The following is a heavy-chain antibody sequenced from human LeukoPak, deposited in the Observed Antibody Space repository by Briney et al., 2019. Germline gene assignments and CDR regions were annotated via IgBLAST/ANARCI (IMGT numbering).Heavy chain of an antibody. V-gene: IGHV3-48*01. CDR1: GFTFSSYS. D-gene: IGHD3-22*01. CDR3: ARDRYYDSSGSLDY. Sequence: GGSLRPSCAASGFTFSSYSMNWVRQAPGKGLEWVSYISSSSSTIYYADSVKGRFTISRDNAKNSLYLQMNNLRAEDTAVYYCARDRYYDSSGSLDYWGQGTLVTVSS. J-gene: IGHJ4*02. CDR2: ISSSSSTI.